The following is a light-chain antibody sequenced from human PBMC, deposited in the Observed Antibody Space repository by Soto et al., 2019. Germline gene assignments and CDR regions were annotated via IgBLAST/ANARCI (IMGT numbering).Light chain of an antibody. CDR2: GAS. CDR3: LQYGSSPST. V-gene: IGKV3-20*01. Sequence: TLSCRASDVVTASYIAWYQHKPGQAPRLLITGASTRVAGIPGRFSGSGSGTDFTFTIERLEPEDLAVYYCLQYGSSPSTFGQGTKVDIK. CDR1: DVVTASY. J-gene: IGKJ2*01.